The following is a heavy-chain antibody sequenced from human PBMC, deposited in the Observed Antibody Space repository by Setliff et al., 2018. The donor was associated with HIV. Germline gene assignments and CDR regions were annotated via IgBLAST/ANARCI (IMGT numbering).Heavy chain of an antibody. CDR2: VDYSGTP. D-gene: IGHD3-3*01. CDR3: AKEGGLYFGMLIHDAIDL. Sequence: SETLSLTCSVSGDSLGSHYWSWVRQPPGKGLEWIGSVDYSGTPNYSPSLKSRVTISLDTSKNEISLKVTSVTAADTAVYYCAKEGGLYFGMLIHDAIDLWGQGTMVTVSS. J-gene: IGHJ3*01. V-gene: IGHV4-59*11. CDR1: GDSLGSHY.